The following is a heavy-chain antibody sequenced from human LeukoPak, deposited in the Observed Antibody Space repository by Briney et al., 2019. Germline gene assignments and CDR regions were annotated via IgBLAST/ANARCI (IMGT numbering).Heavy chain of an antibody. V-gene: IGHV3-30*02. CDR1: GFTFSSYG. CDR3: ARAGYCSGSSRKTFDS. D-gene: IGHD2-15*01. CDR2: IRYDGSNK. J-gene: IGHJ4*02. Sequence: GGSLRLSCAASGFTFSSYGMHWVRQAPGKGLEWVAFIRYDGSNKYYADSVKGRFTISRDNSKNTLYLQMSSLRAEDTAVYYCARAGYCSGSSRKTFDSWGQGTLVTVSS.